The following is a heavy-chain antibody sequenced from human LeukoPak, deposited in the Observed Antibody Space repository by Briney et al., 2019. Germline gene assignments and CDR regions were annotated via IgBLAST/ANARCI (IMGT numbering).Heavy chain of an antibody. Sequence: SGPTLVNPTQTLTLTCSFSGFSLTTSGVGVTWIRQPPGKPLEWLALTHWNEDNRYSPSLGTRLTLTRDTSENQVGLTMTNVDPADTATTYCALFSTTMTTGYSDPWGAGVPVTVSS. D-gene: IGHD4-17*01. CDR1: GFSLTTSGVG. J-gene: IGHJ5*02. CDR3: ALFSTTMTTGYSDP. V-gene: IGHV2-5*01. CDR2: THWNEDN.